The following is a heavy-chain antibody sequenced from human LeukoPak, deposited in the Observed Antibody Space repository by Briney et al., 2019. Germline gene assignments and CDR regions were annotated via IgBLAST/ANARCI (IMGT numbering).Heavy chain of an antibody. Sequence: GGSLRLSCAASGFRFSSYAMTWVRQAPGKGLEWVSGIGGSGGRTYYADFVKGRFTISRDASQNTLYLQMNSLRAEDTADYFCAKLYDSGGYWRSDNFDYWGQGTLVTVSS. CDR3: AKLYDSGGYWRSDNFDY. D-gene: IGHD3-22*01. V-gene: IGHV3-23*01. CDR1: GFRFSSYA. CDR2: IGGSGGRT. J-gene: IGHJ4*02.